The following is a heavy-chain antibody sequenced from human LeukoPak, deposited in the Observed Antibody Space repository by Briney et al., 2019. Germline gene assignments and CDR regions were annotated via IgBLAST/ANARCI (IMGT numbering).Heavy chain of an antibody. D-gene: IGHD3-9*01. J-gene: IGHJ4*02. CDR1: GFTFSSYG. CDR3: ARMLRYFDWLFAALDY. CDR2: ISGSGGST. Sequence: GGSLRLSCAASGFTFSSYGMSWVRQAPGKGLEWVSAISGSGGSTYYADSVKGRFTISRDNSKNTLYLQMNSLRAEDTAVYYCARMLRYFDWLFAALDYWGQGTLVTVSS. V-gene: IGHV3-23*01.